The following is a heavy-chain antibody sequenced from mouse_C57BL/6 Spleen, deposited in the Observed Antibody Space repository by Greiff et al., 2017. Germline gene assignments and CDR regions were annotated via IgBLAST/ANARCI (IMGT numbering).Heavy chain of an antibody. CDR1: GFSLTSYG. Sequence: VKLEESGPGLVQPSQSLSITCTVSGFSLTSYGVHWVRQPPGKGLEWLGVIWSGGSTDYNAAFISRLSISKDNSKSQVFFKMNSLQADDTAIYYCAKAVYDGYLFDYWGQGTTLTVSS. D-gene: IGHD2-3*01. CDR2: IWSGGST. J-gene: IGHJ2*01. V-gene: IGHV2-4*01. CDR3: AKAVYDGYLFDY.